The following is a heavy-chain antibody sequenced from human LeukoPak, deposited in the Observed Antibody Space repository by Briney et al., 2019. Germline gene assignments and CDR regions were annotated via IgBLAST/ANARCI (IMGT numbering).Heavy chain of an antibody. Sequence: GGSLRLSCAASGFSFSAYGVHWVRQAPGKGLEWVAVTWYDGSSKDYADSVKGRFTPSRDNSKNTLYLQMNSLTVEDTAVYYCARSQSSSLIDYWGQGTLVTVSS. V-gene: IGHV3-33*01. CDR3: ARSQSSSLIDY. CDR2: TWYDGSSK. D-gene: IGHD6-13*01. J-gene: IGHJ4*02. CDR1: GFSFSAYG.